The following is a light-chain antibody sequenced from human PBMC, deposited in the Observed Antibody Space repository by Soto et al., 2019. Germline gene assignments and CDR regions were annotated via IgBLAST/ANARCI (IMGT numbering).Light chain of an antibody. V-gene: IGKV3-15*01. Sequence: EIVMTQSPTTLSVSPGERATLSCRARQSVSSNLAWYQQKPGQAPRLLIYGASTRATGIPARFSGSGSGTEFTLTISSLQSEDFAVYYCQQYNNCPPYTFGQGTKLEIK. J-gene: IGKJ2*01. CDR2: GAS. CDR3: QQYNNCPPYT. CDR1: QSVSSN.